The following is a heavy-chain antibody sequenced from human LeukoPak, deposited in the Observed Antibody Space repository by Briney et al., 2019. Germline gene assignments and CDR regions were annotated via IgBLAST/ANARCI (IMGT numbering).Heavy chain of an antibody. V-gene: IGHV3-48*01. CDR1: GFTFSSYS. CDR2: ISSSSSTI. Sequence: PGGSLRLSCAASGFTFSSYSMNWVRQAPGKGLEWVSYISSSSSTIYYADSVEGRFTISRDNAKNSLYLQMNSLRAEDTAVYYCARTLHRPDYWGQGTLVTVSS. CDR3: ARTLHRPDY. J-gene: IGHJ4*02.